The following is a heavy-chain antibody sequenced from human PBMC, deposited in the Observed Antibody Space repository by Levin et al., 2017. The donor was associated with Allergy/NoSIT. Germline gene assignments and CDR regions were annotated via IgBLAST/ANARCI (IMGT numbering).Heavy chain of an antibody. Sequence: GGSLRLSCAASGFTFSSYAMSWVRQAPGKGLEWVSAISGSGGSTYYADSVKGRFTISRDNSKNTLYLQMNSLRAEDTAVYYCAKDVGVSSSRPDAFDIWGQGTMVTVSS. V-gene: IGHV3-23*01. CDR1: GFTFSSYA. CDR3: AKDVGVSSSRPDAFDI. D-gene: IGHD6-13*01. J-gene: IGHJ3*02. CDR2: ISGSGGST.